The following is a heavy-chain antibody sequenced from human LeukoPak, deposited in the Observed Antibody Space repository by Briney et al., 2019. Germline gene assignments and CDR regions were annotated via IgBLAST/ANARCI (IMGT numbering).Heavy chain of an antibody. J-gene: IGHJ4*02. CDR1: GDSISSTSYY. CDR3: ARQQRYCSSISCFYFDS. V-gene: IGHV4-39*01. Sequence: SETLSLTCIVSGDSISSTSYYWGWIRQPPGQGLEWIGSAYYTESTFYNPSLKSRVSISVDTSKNQFSLKLSSVTAPDTAAYYCARQQRYCSSISCFYFDSWGQGTLVTVSS. CDR2: AYYTEST. D-gene: IGHD2-2*01.